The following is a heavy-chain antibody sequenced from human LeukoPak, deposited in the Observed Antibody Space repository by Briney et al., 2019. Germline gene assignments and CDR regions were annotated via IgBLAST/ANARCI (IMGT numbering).Heavy chain of an antibody. CDR3: ARDGLTYYYDSSGYYYFDY. J-gene: IGHJ4*02. Sequence: GASVKVSCKASGYXFTSYYMHWVRQAPGQGLEWMGIINPSGGSTSYAQKFQGRVTMTRDTSTSTVYMELSSLRSEDTAVYYCARDGLTYYYDSSGYYYFDYWGQGTLVTVSS. D-gene: IGHD3-22*01. CDR1: GYXFTSYY. V-gene: IGHV1-46*01. CDR2: INPSGGST.